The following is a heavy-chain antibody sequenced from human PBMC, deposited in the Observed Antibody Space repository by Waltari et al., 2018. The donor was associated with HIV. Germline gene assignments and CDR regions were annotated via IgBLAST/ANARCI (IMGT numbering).Heavy chain of an antibody. J-gene: IGHJ5*02. Sequence: QVQLVQSGAEVKKPGASVKVSCKASGYTFTSYAMHWVRQAPGQRLEWMGWINAGNGNTKYSQKFQGRVTITRDTSASIAYMELSSLRSEDTAVYYCARASLRFLEWLSGFDPWGQGTLVTVSS. CDR2: INAGNGNT. D-gene: IGHD3-3*01. V-gene: IGHV1-3*01. CDR1: GYTFTSYA. CDR3: ARASLRFLEWLSGFDP.